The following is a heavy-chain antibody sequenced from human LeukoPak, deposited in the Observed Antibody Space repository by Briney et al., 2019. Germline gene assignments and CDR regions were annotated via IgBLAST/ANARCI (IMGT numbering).Heavy chain of an antibody. CDR1: GGSFSGYY. CDR3: ARSRLHPIIFDY. V-gene: IGHV4-34*01. Sequence: PSVTLSLTCALDGGSFSGYYWGWIRQPPGKVLEWIGEINHSGRTNYNPSLKSRVTISVDTSKNQFSMKLNSVTAADTAGYYCARSRLHPIIFDYWGQGTLVTVSS. J-gene: IGHJ4*02. D-gene: IGHD5-24*01. CDR2: INHSGRT.